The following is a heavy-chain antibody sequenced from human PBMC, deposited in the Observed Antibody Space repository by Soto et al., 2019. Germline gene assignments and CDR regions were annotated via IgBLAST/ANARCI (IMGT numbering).Heavy chain of an antibody. D-gene: IGHD3-3*01. CDR3: AKPIRFLELFPLYGMDV. J-gene: IGHJ6*02. V-gene: IGHV3-23*01. CDR2: ISGSGGST. CDR1: GFTFINYA. Sequence: GSLRLSWVAAGFTFINYAMSSVGQAAGKGLEWVSAISGSGGSTYYAYSVKGRFTISRDNSKNTLYLQMNSLRAEDTAVYYCAKPIRFLELFPLYGMDVWGQGPTVPSP.